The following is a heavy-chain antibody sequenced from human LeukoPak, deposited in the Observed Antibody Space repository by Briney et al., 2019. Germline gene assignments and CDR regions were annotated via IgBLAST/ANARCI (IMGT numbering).Heavy chain of an antibody. CDR1: GYTFTSYD. J-gene: IGHJ5*02. V-gene: IGHV1-8*01. Sequence: GASVKVSCKASGYTFTSYDINWVRQATGQGLEWMGWMNPNSGNTGYAQKFQGRVTITADESTSTAYMELSSLRSEDTAVYYCARDDYGGNPFGIAWGQGTLVTVSS. CDR2: MNPNSGNT. D-gene: IGHD4-23*01. CDR3: ARDDYGGNPFGIA.